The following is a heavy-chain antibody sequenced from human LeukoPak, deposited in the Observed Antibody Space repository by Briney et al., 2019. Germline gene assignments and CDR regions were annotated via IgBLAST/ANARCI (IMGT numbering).Heavy chain of an antibody. J-gene: IGHJ4*02. CDR3: AKDRSIGIVGATTFYY. D-gene: IGHD1-26*01. CDR2: IWYDGSNK. V-gene: IGHV3-33*06. Sequence: GGSLRLSCTASGFTFGGYAMTWVRQAPGKGLEWVAVIWYDGSNKYYADSVKGRFTISRDNSKNTLYLQMNSLRAEDTAVYYCAKDRSIGIVGATTFYYWGQGTLVTVSS. CDR1: GFTFGGYA.